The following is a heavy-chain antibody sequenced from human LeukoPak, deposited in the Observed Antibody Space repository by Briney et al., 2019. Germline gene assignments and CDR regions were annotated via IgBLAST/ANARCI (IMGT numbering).Heavy chain of an antibody. V-gene: IGHV3-33*01. CDR1: GFTFSSYG. CDR2: IWYDGSNK. J-gene: IGHJ4*02. CDR3: ARGYSYGYFDY. D-gene: IGHD5-18*01. Sequence: GGSLRLSCAASGFTFSSYGMHWVRQAPGKGLEWVAVIWYDGSNKYYADSVKGRSTISRDNSKNTLYLQTNSLRAEDTAVYYCARGYSYGYFDYWGQGTLVTVSS.